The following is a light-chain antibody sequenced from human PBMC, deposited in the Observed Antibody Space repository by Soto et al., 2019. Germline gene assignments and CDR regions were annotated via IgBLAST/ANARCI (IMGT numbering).Light chain of an antibody. V-gene: IGKV2-30*01. Sequence: DLVMTQSPLSLPVTLGQPASISCRSSQSLVYSDGNTYLNWFLQRPGQSPRRLIYKVSKRDAGAPDRFSGSGSGTDFTLKISRVEAEDIGVYYCMQGTLWPYTFGQGTKLEIK. CDR2: KVS. CDR3: MQGTLWPYT. J-gene: IGKJ2*01. CDR1: QSLVYSDGNTY.